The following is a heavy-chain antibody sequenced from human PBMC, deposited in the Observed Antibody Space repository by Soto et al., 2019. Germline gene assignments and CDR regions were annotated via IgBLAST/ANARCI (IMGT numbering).Heavy chain of an antibody. CDR2: INGDGRTT. V-gene: IGHV3-74*01. J-gene: IGHJ4*02. CDR3: ARGLYHKYGHDY. D-gene: IGHD2-2*01. CDR1: GFPFNDYW. Sequence: PLGSLRLSCAASGFPFNDYWMHWVRHAPGKGLVWVSRINGDGRTTNYADSVKGRFTISRDNAQNTLYLQMNSLRAEDTAVYYCARGLYHKYGHDYWGQGTLVTVSS.